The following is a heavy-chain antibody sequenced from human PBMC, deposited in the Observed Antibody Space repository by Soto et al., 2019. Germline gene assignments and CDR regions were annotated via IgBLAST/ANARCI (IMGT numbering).Heavy chain of an antibody. V-gene: IGHV3-23*01. D-gene: IGHD3-10*01. J-gene: IGHJ4*02. Sequence: EVQLLESGGGLVQPGGSLRLSCAAYGFTFSSYAMSWVRQAPGKVLEWVSAISGSGGSTYYADSVKGRFTISRYNSKNTLDRQMNSLRAEETDVYYCAKDSITMVRGDNNFDSWGQGTLVTVSS. CDR3: AKDSITMVRGDNNFDS. CDR1: GFTFSSYA. CDR2: ISGSGGST.